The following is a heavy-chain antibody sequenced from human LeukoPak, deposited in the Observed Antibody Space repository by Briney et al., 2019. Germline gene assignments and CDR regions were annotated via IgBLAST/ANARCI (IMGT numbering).Heavy chain of an antibody. D-gene: IGHD6-13*01. CDR3: AKDRQAAAGANWFDP. CDR1: GFTFSSYA. CDR2: ICGSGGST. J-gene: IGHJ5*02. Sequence: GGSLSLSCAASGFTFSSYAMSWVRHAPGEGLEWVSAICGSGGSTYYADSVKGRFTISRDNSKSTLYLQMNSLRAEDTAVYYCAKDRQAAAGANWFDPWGQGTLVTVSS. V-gene: IGHV3-23*01.